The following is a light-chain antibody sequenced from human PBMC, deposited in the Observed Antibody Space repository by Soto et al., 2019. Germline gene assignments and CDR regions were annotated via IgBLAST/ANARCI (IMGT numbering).Light chain of an antibody. V-gene: IGKV3-11*01. J-gene: IGKJ5*01. CDR2: DAS. CDR1: QSVSSY. Sequence: IVLTPSPATLSLSTGKRATLSCRASQSVSSYLAWYQQKPGQAPRLLIYDASNRATGIPARFSGSGFGTDFTLTISSLEPEDAAVYYCQQRSNWPPITFCQGTRLEIK. CDR3: QQRSNWPPIT.